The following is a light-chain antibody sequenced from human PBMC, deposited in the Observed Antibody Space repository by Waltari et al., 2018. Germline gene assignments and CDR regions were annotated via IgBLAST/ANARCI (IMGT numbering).Light chain of an antibody. J-gene: IGKJ3*01. CDR1: QNINSW. CDR2: KAS. Sequence: DIQMTQSPSTLSASVGDRVTTPCRASQNINSWLAWYQQKPGKAPKLLIYKASSLETGVPSRFSGSESGTEFTLTINSLQPDDFATYYCQQYNSYHIFTFGPGTKVEI. CDR3: QQYNSYHIFT. V-gene: IGKV1-5*03.